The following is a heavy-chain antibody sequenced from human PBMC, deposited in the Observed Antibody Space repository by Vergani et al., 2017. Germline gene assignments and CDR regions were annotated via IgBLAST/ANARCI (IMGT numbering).Heavy chain of an antibody. CDR1: GFTFSSYS. CDR3: VRVYYYDSSACDY. V-gene: IGHV3-48*04. CDR2: ISGSGGST. J-gene: IGHJ4*02. D-gene: IGHD3-22*01. Sequence: VQLVESGGGLVQPGGSLRLSCAASGFTFSSYSMSWVRQAPGKGLEWVSAISGSGGSTYYADSVKGRFTISRDNAKNSLYLQMDSLRAEDTAVYYCVRVYYYDSSACDYWGQGTLVTVSS.